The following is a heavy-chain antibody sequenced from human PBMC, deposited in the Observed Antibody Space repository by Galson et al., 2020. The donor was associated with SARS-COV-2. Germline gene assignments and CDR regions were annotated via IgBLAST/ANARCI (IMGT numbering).Heavy chain of an antibody. CDR2: ISYDGSYR. Sequence: GESLKISCTASRFTFTTYGMHWVRQAPGKGLEWVAIISYDGSYRSYADSVKGRFTISRDNSKNTLSLQMNSLRADDTAVYYCARDNSWGAFDMWGQGTVVTVSS. J-gene: IGHJ3*02. CDR3: ARDNSWGAFDM. CDR1: RFTFTTYG. D-gene: IGHD3-16*01. V-gene: IGHV3-30*03.